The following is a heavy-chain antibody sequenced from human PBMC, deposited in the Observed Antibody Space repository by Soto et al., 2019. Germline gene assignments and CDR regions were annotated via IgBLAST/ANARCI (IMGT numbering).Heavy chain of an antibody. Sequence: PSETLSLTCTVSGGSISSYYWSWIRQPPGKGLEWIGYIYYSGSTNYNPSLKSRVTISVDTSKNQFSLKLSSVTAADTAVYYCARDWGLDCSGGSCYRQNWFDPWGQGTLVTVSS. CDR2: IYYSGST. V-gene: IGHV4-59*01. J-gene: IGHJ5*02. CDR1: GGSISSYY. D-gene: IGHD2-15*01. CDR3: ARDWGLDCSGGSCYRQNWFDP.